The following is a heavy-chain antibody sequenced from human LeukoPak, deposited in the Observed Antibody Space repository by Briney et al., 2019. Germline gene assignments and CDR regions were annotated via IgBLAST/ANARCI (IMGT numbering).Heavy chain of an antibody. D-gene: IGHD2-15*01. V-gene: IGHV1-24*01. CDR3: ATDLRSSCSGGSCYSVVY. J-gene: IGHJ4*02. Sequence: ASVKVSCKVSGYTLTVLSMHWVRQAPGKGLEWMGGFDPEDGETIYAQKFQGRVTMTEDTSTDTAYMELSSLRSEDTAVYYCATDLRSSCSGGSCYSVVYWGQGTLVTVSS. CDR2: FDPEDGET. CDR1: GYTLTVLS.